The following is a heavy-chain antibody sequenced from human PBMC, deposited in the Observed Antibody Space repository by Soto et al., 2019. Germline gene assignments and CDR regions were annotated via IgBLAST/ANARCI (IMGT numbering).Heavy chain of an antibody. D-gene: IGHD6-19*01. Sequence: PSETLSLTCTVSGGSISSSSYYWGWIRQPPGKGLEWIGSIYYSGSTYYNPSLKSRVTISVDTSKNQFSLKLSSVTAADTAVYYCARQAPADYFDYWGQGTLVTVSS. V-gene: IGHV4-39*01. CDR1: GGSISSSSYY. CDR3: ARQAPADYFDY. CDR2: IYYSGST. J-gene: IGHJ4*02.